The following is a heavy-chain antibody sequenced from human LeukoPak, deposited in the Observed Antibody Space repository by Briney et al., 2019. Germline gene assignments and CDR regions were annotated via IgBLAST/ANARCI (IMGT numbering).Heavy chain of an antibody. CDR1: GYTFTSYG. D-gene: IGHD3-22*01. Sequence: ASVKVSCKASGYTFTSYGISWVRQAPGQGLEWKGWISAYNGNTNYAQKLQGRVTMTTDTSTSTAYMELRSLRSDDTAVYYCARVPYYYDSSGYTGGNWFDPWGQGTLATVSS. V-gene: IGHV1-18*01. CDR3: ARVPYYYDSSGYTGGNWFDP. CDR2: ISAYNGNT. J-gene: IGHJ5*02.